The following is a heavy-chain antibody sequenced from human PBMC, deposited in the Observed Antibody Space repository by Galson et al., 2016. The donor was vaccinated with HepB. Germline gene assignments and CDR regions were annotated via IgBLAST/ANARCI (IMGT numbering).Heavy chain of an antibody. CDR3: AKSISMIVVVNFDY. V-gene: IGHV3-23*01. CDR1: GFTFSNYG. Sequence: SLRLSCAASGFTFSNYGMEWVRQAPGKGLEWVSGISGSGGSTYYADSVKGRFTISRDDSKNTLYLQMNSLRAEDTAVYYCAKSISMIVVVNFDYWGQGTLVPVSS. D-gene: IGHD3-22*01. CDR2: ISGSGGST. J-gene: IGHJ4*02.